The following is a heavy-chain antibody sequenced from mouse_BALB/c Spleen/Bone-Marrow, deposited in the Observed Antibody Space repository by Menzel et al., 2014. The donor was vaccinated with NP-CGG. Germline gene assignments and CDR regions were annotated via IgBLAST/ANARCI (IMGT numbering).Heavy chain of an antibody. CDR3: ARETAIVADFDY. CDR2: IHYSGNT. Sequence: EVQLVESGPDLVKPSQSVSLTCTVTAYSITSDYGWHWIRQFPGNRLEWMAYIHYSGNTDHNPSLKSRISITRDTSKNLFFLQLNSVTTEDTATYYCARETAIVADFDYWGQGTTLTVSS. CDR1: AYSITSDYG. V-gene: IGHV3-1*02. J-gene: IGHJ2*01. D-gene: IGHD1-1*01.